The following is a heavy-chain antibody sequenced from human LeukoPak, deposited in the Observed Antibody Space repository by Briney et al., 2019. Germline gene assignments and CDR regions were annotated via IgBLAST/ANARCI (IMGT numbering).Heavy chain of an antibody. J-gene: IGHJ4*02. CDR1: GGTFSSYA. Sequence: GSSVKVSCKASGGTFSSYAISWVRQAPGQGLEWMGGIIPIFGTANYAQKFQGRVTITADESTSTAYMELSSLRSEVTAVYYCARVGVAAKRSYYFDYWGQGTLVTVSS. D-gene: IGHD2-15*01. CDR2: IIPIFGTA. V-gene: IGHV1-69*01. CDR3: ARVGVAAKRSYYFDY.